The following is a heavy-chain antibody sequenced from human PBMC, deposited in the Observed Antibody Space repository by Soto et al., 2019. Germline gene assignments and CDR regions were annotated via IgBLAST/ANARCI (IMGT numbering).Heavy chain of an antibody. CDR2: IIPIFGTA. CDR1: GGTFSSYA. CDR3: ARGQPGGGWGYLFAY. V-gene: IGHV1-69*12. Sequence: QVQLVQSGAEVKKPGSSVKVSCKASGGTFSSYAIDWVRQAPGQGLEWMGGIIPIFGTADYAQKFQGRVTIPADESTNTADMGQSSLRSDEKAVYYCARGQPGGGWGYLFAYWGQGTLVTVSS. J-gene: IGHJ4*02. D-gene: IGHD3-16*01.